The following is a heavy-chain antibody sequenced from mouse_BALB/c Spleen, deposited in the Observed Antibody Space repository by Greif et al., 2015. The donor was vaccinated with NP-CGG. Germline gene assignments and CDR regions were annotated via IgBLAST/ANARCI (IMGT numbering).Heavy chain of an antibody. V-gene: IGHV1-9*01. CDR1: GYTFSSYW. CDR2: ILPGSGST. Sequence: QVQLQQPGAELMKPGASVKISCKATGYTFSSYWIEWVKQRPGHGLEWIGEILPGSGSTNYNEKFKGKATFTADTSSNTAYMQLSSLTSEDSAVYYCASPTWFAYWGQGTLVTVSA. CDR3: ASPTWFAY. J-gene: IGHJ3*01.